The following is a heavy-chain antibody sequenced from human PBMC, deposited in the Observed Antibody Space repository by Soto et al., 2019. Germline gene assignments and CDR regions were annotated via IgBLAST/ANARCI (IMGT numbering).Heavy chain of an antibody. D-gene: IGHD6-6*01. CDR2: INPSGGST. J-gene: IGHJ6*02. Sequence: GASVKVSCKASGYIFTTYGISWVRQAPGQGLEWMGIINPSGGSTSYAQKFQGRVTMTRDTSTSTVYMELSSPRSEDTAVYYCARERGIAARSDYYYGMDVWGQGTTVTVSS. CDR1: GYIFTTYG. CDR3: ARERGIAARSDYYYGMDV. V-gene: IGHV1-46*01.